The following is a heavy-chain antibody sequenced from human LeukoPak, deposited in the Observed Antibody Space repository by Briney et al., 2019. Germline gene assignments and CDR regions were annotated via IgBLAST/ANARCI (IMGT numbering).Heavy chain of an antibody. V-gene: IGHV4-39*02. CDR3: AREMGVVTAHGIDV. D-gene: IGHD4-23*01. CDR2: IYYSGST. Sequence: SSETLSLTCIDSGGSISSISSNNYHWGWIRQPPGKGLEWIGSIYYSGSTYYNPSLKSRVTISVDTSKNQFSLKLSSVTAADTALYYCAREMGVVTAHGIDVWGQGTTVTVSS. CDR1: GGSISSISSNNYH. J-gene: IGHJ6*02.